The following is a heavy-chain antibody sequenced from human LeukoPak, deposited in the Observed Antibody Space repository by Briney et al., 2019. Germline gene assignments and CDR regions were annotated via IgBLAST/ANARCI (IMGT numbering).Heavy chain of an antibody. J-gene: IGHJ3*02. D-gene: IGHD7-27*01. Sequence: GGSLRLSCAASGFTFDDYAMHWVRQAPGKGLEWVSLISGDGGSTYYADSVKGRFTISRDNSKNSLYLQMNSLRTEDTALYYCAKQKLGMASFAFDIWGQGTMATVSS. V-gene: IGHV3-43*02. CDR3: AKQKLGMASFAFDI. CDR1: GFTFDDYA. CDR2: ISGDGGST.